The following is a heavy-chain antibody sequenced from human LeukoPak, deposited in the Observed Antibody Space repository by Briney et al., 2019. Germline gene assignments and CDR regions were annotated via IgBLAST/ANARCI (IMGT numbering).Heavy chain of an antibody. Sequence: GESLKISCKGSGYTFTNYYIAWVRQMPGKGLEWMGIVYPGDSDTRYSPSLQGQVTISADKSISTAYLQWSSLKDSDTAMYYCARVIADNWFDPWGQGTLVTVSS. V-gene: IGHV5-51*01. J-gene: IGHJ5*02. CDR2: VYPGDSDT. CDR1: GYTFTNYY. D-gene: IGHD3-10*01. CDR3: ARVIADNWFDP.